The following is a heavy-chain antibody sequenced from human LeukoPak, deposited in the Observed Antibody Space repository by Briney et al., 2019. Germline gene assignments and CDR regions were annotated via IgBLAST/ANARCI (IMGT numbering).Heavy chain of an antibody. V-gene: IGHV1-69*04. Sequence: SVKVSCKPSLGTFSNYGIRWVRQAPGQGLEWVGSIILILGIANYAQRFQGKVTIIADKSTSTAYMELSSLRSKDAAVYYCAMGPRRDGYFLDYWGQGTLVTVSS. J-gene: IGHJ4*02. CDR1: LGTFSNYG. CDR2: IILILGIA. D-gene: IGHD5-24*01. CDR3: AMGPRRDGYFLDY.